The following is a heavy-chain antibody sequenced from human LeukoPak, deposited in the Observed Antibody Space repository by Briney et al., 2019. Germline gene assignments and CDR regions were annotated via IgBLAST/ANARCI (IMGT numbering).Heavy chain of an antibody. V-gene: IGHV1-69*05. CDR1: GGTFSSYT. J-gene: IGHJ5*02. CDR3: ARAATELTDNNWFDP. D-gene: IGHD2-15*01. Sequence: GASVKVSCKASGGTFSSYTISWVRQAPGQGLEWMGGIIPIFGTANYAQKFQGRVTITTDESTSTAYMELSSLRSEDTAVYYCARAATELTDNNWFDPWGQGTLVTVSS. CDR2: IIPIFGTA.